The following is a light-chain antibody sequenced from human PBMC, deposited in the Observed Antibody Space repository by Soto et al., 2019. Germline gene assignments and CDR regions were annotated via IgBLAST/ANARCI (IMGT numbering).Light chain of an antibody. Sequence: QSALTHPPSESGSPGQPVTISCTGTSSDVGAYNYVSWYQQHPGKAPKLMIYEVSKRPSGVPDRFSGSKSGNTASLTVSGLQAEEEADYYCSSRGGSNNYVFANGTK. V-gene: IGLV2-8*01. CDR1: SSDVGAYNY. CDR3: SSRGGSNNYV. J-gene: IGLJ1*01. CDR2: EVS.